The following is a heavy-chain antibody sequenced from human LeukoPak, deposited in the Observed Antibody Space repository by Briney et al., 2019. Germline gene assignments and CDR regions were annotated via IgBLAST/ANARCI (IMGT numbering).Heavy chain of an antibody. J-gene: IGHJ5*02. V-gene: IGHV4-39*01. CDR3: ARGRTQYYYDSSGYYPGP. Sequence: PSETLSLTCTVSGGSISSSSYYWGWIRQPPGKGLEWIGSIYYSGSTYYNPSLKSRVTISVDTSKNQFSLKLSSVTAADTAVYYCARGRTQYYYDSSGYYPGPWGQGTLVTVSS. CDR1: GGSISSSSYY. D-gene: IGHD3-22*01. CDR2: IYYSGST.